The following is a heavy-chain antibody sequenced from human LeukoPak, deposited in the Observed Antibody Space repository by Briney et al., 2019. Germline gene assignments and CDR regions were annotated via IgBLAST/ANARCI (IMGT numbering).Heavy chain of an antibody. CDR3: ARTCSSSSCYMVH. V-gene: IGHV1-18*01. D-gene: IGHD2-2*02. CDR2: INLYNGNT. CDR1: RYTLANFV. J-gene: IGHJ4*02. Sequence: GASVKVSRKASRYTLANFVITSVRQPPCQGLECMGCINLYNGNTNYAHNLQGRLTLTTHTSTSTAYIALNNLPAHHTALYFFARTCSSSSCYMVHWGEGTLVTVSS.